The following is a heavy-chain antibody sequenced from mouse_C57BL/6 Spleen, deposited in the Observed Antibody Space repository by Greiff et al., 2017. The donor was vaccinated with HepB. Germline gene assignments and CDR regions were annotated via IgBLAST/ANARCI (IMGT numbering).Heavy chain of an antibody. V-gene: IGHV1-80*01. CDR3: ARRNGTTVVAPYWYFDV. J-gene: IGHJ1*03. D-gene: IGHD1-1*01. Sequence: LQESGAELVKPGASVKISCKASGYAFSSYWMNWVKQRPGKGLEWIGQIYPGDGDTNYNGKFKGKATLTADKSSSTAYMQLSSLTSEDSAVYFCARRNGTTVVAPYWYFDVWGTGTTVTVSS. CDR2: IYPGDGDT. CDR1: GYAFSSYW.